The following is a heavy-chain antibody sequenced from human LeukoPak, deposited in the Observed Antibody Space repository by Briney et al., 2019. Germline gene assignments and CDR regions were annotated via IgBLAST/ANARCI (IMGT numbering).Heavy chain of an antibody. D-gene: IGHD6-19*01. J-gene: IGHJ3*02. Sequence: GRSLRLSCAASGFTFSSYWMSWVRQAPGKGLEWVANIKQDGSEKYYVDSVKGRFTISRDNAKNSLYLQMNSLRAEDTAVYYCARVSGWYRYDAFDIWGQGTMVSVSS. CDR3: ARVSGWYRYDAFDI. CDR2: IKQDGSEK. CDR1: GFTFSSYW. V-gene: IGHV3-7*01.